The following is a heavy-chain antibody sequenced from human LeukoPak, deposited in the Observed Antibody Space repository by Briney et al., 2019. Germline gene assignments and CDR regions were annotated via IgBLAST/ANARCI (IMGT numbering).Heavy chain of an antibody. CDR3: ARCERYCSSTSCRSCDY. D-gene: IGHD2-2*01. Sequence: EASVKVSCKASGGTFSSYAISWVRQAPGQGLEWMGGIIPIFGTANYAQKFQGRVTITTDESTSTAYMELSSLRSEDTAVCYCARCERYCSSTSCRSCDYWGQGTLVTVSS. V-gene: IGHV1-69*05. J-gene: IGHJ4*02. CDR1: GGTFSSYA. CDR2: IIPIFGTA.